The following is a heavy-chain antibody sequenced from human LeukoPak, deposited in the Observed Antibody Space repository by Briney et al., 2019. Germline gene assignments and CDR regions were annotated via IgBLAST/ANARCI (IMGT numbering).Heavy chain of an antibody. CDR1: GYTFTSYG. V-gene: IGHV1-18*01. CDR3: ARGGSYYDSSGYYYVLSY. D-gene: IGHD3-22*01. CDR2: ISAYNGNT. Sequence: GASVKVSCKASGYTFTSYGISWVRRAPEQGLEWMGWISAYNGNTNYAQKLQGRVTMTTDTSTSTAYMELRSLRSDDTAVYYCARGGSYYDSSGYYYVLSYWGQGTLVTVSS. J-gene: IGHJ4*02.